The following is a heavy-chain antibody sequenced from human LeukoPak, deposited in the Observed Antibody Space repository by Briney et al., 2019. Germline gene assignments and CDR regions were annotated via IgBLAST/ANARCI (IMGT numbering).Heavy chain of an antibody. CDR1: GGSISSSSYY. V-gene: IGHV4-39*01. CDR3: ARSPSLWFGGQGY. CDR2: IYYSGST. D-gene: IGHD3-10*01. J-gene: IGHJ4*02. Sequence: SETLSLTCTVSGGSISSSSYYWGWIRQPPGKGLEWIGSIYYSGSTYYNPSLKSRVTISVDTSKNQFSLKLSSVTAADTAVYYCARSPSLWFGGQGYWGQGTLVTVSP.